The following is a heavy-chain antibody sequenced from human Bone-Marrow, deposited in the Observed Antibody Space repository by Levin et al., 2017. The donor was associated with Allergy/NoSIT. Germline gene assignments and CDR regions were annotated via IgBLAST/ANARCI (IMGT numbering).Heavy chain of an antibody. D-gene: IGHD2-15*01. J-gene: IGHJ6*02. CDR1: GGTFSRSA. CDR2: IMPILGTA. Sequence: SVKVSCKASGGTFSRSALSWVRQAPGQGLEWVGGIMPILGTANYAQSFQGRVTISADESTFTVYLDLTSLRPEDTAVYYCARGVVGGNFGLDVWGQGTTVTVSS. V-gene: IGHV1-69*13. CDR3: ARGVVGGNFGLDV.